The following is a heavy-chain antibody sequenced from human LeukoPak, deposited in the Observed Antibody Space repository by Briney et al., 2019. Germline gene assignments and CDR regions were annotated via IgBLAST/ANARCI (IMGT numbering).Heavy chain of an antibody. CDR2: ISNDGGST. D-gene: IGHD6-19*01. CDR1: EFTFSSFS. V-gene: IGHV3-64*01. Sequence: GGSLRLSCAASEFTFSSFSMHWVRQAPGMGLQSVSAISNDGGSTYYANSVKGRFTISRDNSRRTLYLQMGSLRAEDMAVYYCARGGYSSAEGPLGYWGQGTLVTVSS. J-gene: IGHJ4*02. CDR3: ARGGYSSAEGPLGY.